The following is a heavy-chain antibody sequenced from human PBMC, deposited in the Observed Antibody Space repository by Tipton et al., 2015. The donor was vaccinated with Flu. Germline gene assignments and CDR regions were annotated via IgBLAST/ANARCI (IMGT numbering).Heavy chain of an antibody. CDR2: ISGSGGST. V-gene: IGHV3-23*01. Sequence: SLRLSCAASGFTFSSYAMSWVRQAPGKGLEWVSAISGSGGSTYYADSVKGRFTISRDNSKNTLYLQMNSLRAEDTAVYYCAKEGCSGGSCYSNWFDPWGQGTLVTVSS. CDR1: GFTFSSYA. J-gene: IGHJ5*02. D-gene: IGHD2-15*01. CDR3: AKEGCSGGSCYSNWFDP.